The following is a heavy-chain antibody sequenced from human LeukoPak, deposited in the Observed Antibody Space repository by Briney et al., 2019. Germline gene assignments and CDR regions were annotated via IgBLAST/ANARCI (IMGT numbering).Heavy chain of an antibody. CDR3: AKWVYSYGPGYFDY. CDR1: GFTFSSYA. CDR2: ISVSGVGT. J-gene: IGHJ4*02. D-gene: IGHD5-18*01. Sequence: GGSLRLSCAASGFTFSSYAMSWVRQAPGTGLEWVSTISVSGVGTYYADSVKGRFTISSDNSKNTLYLQMNSLRAEDTAVYYCAKWVYSYGPGYFDYWGQGTLVTVSS. V-gene: IGHV3-23*01.